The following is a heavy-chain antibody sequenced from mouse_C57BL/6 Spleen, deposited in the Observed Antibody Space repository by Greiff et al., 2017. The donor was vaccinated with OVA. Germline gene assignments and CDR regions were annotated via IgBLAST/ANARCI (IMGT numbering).Heavy chain of an antibody. J-gene: IGHJ3*01. D-gene: IGHD1-1*01. CDR3: ARDDYGSSPWFAY. CDR2: ISYDGSN. V-gene: IGHV3-6*01. CDR1: GYSITSGYY. Sequence: EVQLQESGPGLVKPSQSLSLTCSVTGYSITSGYYWNWIRQFPGNKLEWMGYISYDGSNNYNPSLKNRISITRDTSKNQFFLKLNSVTTEDTATYDCARDDYGSSPWFAYWGQGTLVTVSA.